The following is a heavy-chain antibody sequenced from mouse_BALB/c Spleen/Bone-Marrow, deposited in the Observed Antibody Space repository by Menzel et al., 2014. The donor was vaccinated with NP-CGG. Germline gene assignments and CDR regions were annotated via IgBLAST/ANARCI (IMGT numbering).Heavy chain of an antibody. J-gene: IGHJ4*01. CDR3: ARKGAMITHYYAMDY. CDR2: ISNGSSPI. CDR1: GFTFSSFG. Sequence: EVQLVESGGGLVQPGGSRKLSCAASGFTFSSFGMHWVRQAPEKGLEWVAYISNGSSPIYYADTVKGRFTISGDNPKNTLFLQMTSLRSEDTAMYYCARKGAMITHYYAMDYWGQGTSVTVSS. V-gene: IGHV5-17*02. D-gene: IGHD2-4*01.